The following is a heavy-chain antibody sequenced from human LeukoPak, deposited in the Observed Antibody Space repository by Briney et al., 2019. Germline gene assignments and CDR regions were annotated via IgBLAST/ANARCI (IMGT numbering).Heavy chain of an antibody. CDR3: ARLYCSRTSCYSSP. V-gene: IGHV4-59*04. D-gene: IGHD2-2*02. Sequence: PSETLSLTCTVSGGSISSYYWSWIRQPPGKGLEWIGTVYYSGGSYYDPSLKSRVTISVDTSKNQFSLKLNSVTAADTAVYYCARLYCSRTSCYSSPWGQGTLVTVSA. CDR2: VYYSGGS. CDR1: GGSISSYY. J-gene: IGHJ5*02.